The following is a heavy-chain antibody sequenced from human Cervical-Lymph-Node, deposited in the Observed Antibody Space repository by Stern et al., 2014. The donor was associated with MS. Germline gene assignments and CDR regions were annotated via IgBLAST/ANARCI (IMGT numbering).Heavy chain of an antibody. CDR3: AVTPGTNWFDP. Sequence: QVQLQESGPGLAKPLPTLSLSCTVSGGSISSEDNYWTWIRQHPGNGLEGMRYIHYAETTYYDPSLKSRVTISLDRAKNQFALKMKAVTAADTAVYFCAVTPGTNWFDPWGQGTLVTVSS. J-gene: IGHJ5*02. CDR1: GGSISSEDNY. V-gene: IGHV4-30-4*01. D-gene: IGHD2-21*02. CDR2: IHYAETT.